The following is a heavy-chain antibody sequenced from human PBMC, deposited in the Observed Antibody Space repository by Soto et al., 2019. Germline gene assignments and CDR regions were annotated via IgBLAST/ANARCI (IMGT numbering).Heavy chain of an antibody. CDR2: MKPGSGKT. D-gene: IGHD3-16*01. V-gene: IGHV1-8*02. CDR3: ARMASFGTLNWFDP. CDR1: GYTFINYD. Sequence: QVPLVQSGAEVKEPGASVRVACKASGYTFINYDISWVRQATGQGLEWMGWMKPGSGKTGYANKFQGRVTMTRDASTSTAHLELSSLTSEDSAVYYCARMASFGTLNWFDPWGQGTLVIVSS. J-gene: IGHJ5*02.